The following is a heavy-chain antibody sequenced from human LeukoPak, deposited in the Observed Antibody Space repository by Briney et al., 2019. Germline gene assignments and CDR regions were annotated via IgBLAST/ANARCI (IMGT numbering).Heavy chain of an antibody. CDR1: GGSISSYY. Sequence: SETLSLTCTVSGGSISSYYWSWIRQPPGKGLEWIGYIYYSGSTNYNPSHKSRVTISVDTSKNQFSLKLSSVTAADTAVYYCARVGTGIRLYYFDYWGQGTLVTVSS. J-gene: IGHJ4*02. D-gene: IGHD1-7*01. CDR2: IYYSGST. V-gene: IGHV4-59*01. CDR3: ARVGTGIRLYYFDY.